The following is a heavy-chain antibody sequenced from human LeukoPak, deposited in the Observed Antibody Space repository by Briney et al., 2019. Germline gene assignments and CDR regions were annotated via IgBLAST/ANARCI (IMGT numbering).Heavy chain of an antibody. CDR3: ARARAAKVADAFDI. V-gene: IGHV1-69*04. CDR1: GGTFSSYA. D-gene: IGHD6-25*01. Sequence: ASVKVSCKASGGTFSSYAISWVRQAPGQGVEWMGRIIPILGIANYAQKFQGRVTITADKSTSTAYMELSSLRSEDTAVYYCARARAAKVADAFDIWGQGTMVTVSS. J-gene: IGHJ3*02. CDR2: IIPILGIA.